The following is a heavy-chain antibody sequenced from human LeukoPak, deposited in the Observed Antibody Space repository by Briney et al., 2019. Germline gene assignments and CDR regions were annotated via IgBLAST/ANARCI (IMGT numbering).Heavy chain of an antibody. V-gene: IGHV3-21*01. D-gene: IGHD4-23*01. CDR3: ARDRVRWALGRNFDY. J-gene: IGHJ4*02. CDR1: GLTFSSYS. CDR2: ISSISSYI. Sequence: GGSLRLSCAASGLTFSSYSMNWVSHPPGKGLEWVSSISSISSYIYYADSVKGRLTISRHNAKHSLYLQMNSQRAEHTSVYYCARDRVRWALGRNFDYWDQETLVTVS.